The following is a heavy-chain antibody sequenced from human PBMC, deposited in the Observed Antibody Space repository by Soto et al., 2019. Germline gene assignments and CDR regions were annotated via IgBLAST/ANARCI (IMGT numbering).Heavy chain of an antibody. Sequence: QVQLVQSGAEVKKPGSSVKVSCKASGGTFSSYAISWVRQAPGQGLEWMGGIIPIFGTANYAQKFQGRVTFTADESTSTAYMELSSLRSEHTAVYYCATEVMVRRLLSVSDYWAQGTLVTVSS. CDR1: GGTFSSYA. D-gene: IGHD3-10*01. V-gene: IGHV1-69*01. CDR2: IIPIFGTA. CDR3: ATEVMVRRLLSVSDY. J-gene: IGHJ4*02.